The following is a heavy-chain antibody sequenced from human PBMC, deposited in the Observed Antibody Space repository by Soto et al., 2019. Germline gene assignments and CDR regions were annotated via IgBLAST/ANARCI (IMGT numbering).Heavy chain of an antibody. V-gene: IGHV2-5*02. CDR1: GFSLSISGVG. D-gene: IGHD2-15*01. CDR3: ARRRLSGPFDY. Sequence: QITLKESGPTLVKPTQTLTLTCTFSGFSLSISGVGVGWISQPPGKALEWLALIYWDDDKRYSPSLKSRLTITKDTSKNQGVLTMTNMDPVDTAEYYCARRRLSGPFDYWGQGTLVTVSS. J-gene: IGHJ4*02. CDR2: IYWDDDK.